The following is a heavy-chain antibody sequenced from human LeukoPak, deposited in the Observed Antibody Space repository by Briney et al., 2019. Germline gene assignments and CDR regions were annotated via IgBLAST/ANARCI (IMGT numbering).Heavy chain of an antibody. D-gene: IGHD6-19*01. CDR2: IKPDGSGK. CDR1: GFAFSSYW. V-gene: IGHV3-7*01. Sequence: GGSLRLSCAASGFAFSSYWMTWVRQAPGKGLEWVANIKPDGSGKTYVDPVKGRFTISRDNAKNSLYLQMRGLRVEDTAVYYCSSQPAVLDLDCWGQGTLVTVSS. J-gene: IGHJ4*02. CDR3: SSQPAVLDLDC.